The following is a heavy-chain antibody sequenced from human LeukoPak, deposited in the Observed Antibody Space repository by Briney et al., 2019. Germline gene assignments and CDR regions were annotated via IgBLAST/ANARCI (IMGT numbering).Heavy chain of an antibody. D-gene: IGHD6-19*01. CDR3: TAQGGWYVDY. CDR2: IYHGGII. V-gene: IGHV4/OR15-8*01. J-gene: IGHJ4*02. CDR1: GGSISSEIR. Sequence: SETLSLTCGVSGGSISSEIRWSWVRQPPGKGLEWIGEIYHGGIINYSPSLKSRVTISVDKSKNQFSLNLRSVTAADTAMYYCTAQGGWYVDYWGQGTLVTVPS.